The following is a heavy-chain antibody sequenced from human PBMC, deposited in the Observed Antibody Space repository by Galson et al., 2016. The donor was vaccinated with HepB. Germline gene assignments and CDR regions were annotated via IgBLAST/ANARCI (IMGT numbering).Heavy chain of an antibody. CDR3: ASGDSGWYRGYFDS. Sequence: SETLSLTCSVSGGSIANSRYYWSWIRQPPGKGLEWVGSMYYDGRSYFHPSLNSRATMSVGRSKNQISLNLNSVTAADTAVYFCASGDSGWYRGYFDSWGQGTRVTVYS. J-gene: IGHJ4*02. CDR2: MYYDGRS. D-gene: IGHD6-13*01. V-gene: IGHV4-39*01. CDR1: GGSIANSRYY.